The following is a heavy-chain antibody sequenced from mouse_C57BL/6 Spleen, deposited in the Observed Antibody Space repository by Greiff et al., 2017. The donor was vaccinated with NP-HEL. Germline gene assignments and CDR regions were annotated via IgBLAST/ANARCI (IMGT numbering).Heavy chain of an antibody. D-gene: IGHD2-3*01. Sequence: QVQLQQSGAELVRPGTSVKVSCKASGYAFTNSLIGWVKLRPGPGLEWIGVINPGSGGTYYNEMFKGKATLTADKSSSTAYMQLSSLTSEDSAVSFCARGLLHGYWGQGTTLTVSS. CDR2: INPGSGGT. J-gene: IGHJ2*01. V-gene: IGHV1-54*01. CDR1: GYAFTNSL. CDR3: ARGLLHGY.